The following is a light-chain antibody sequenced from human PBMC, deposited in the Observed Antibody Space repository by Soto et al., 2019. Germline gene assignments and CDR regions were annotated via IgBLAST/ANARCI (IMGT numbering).Light chain of an antibody. CDR2: DAS. Sequence: DIQMTQSPSTLSASVGDRVTITCRASQSISSWLAWYQQKPGKAPKLLIYDASSLESGVPSRFSGSGSGTDFTLAISSLQPEDFATYYCQQSDSIPITFGQGTRLEIK. J-gene: IGKJ5*01. CDR1: QSISSW. CDR3: QQSDSIPIT. V-gene: IGKV1-5*01.